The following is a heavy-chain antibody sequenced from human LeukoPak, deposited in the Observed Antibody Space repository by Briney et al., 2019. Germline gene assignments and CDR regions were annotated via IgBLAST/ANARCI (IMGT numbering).Heavy chain of an antibody. CDR2: ITGSGGST. V-gene: IGHV3-23*01. Sequence: GGSLRLSCAASGFNFDNFWMSWVRQAPGKGLEWVSGITGSGGSTYYADSVKGRFTISRDNSKNTLYLQVNSLRAEDTAVYYCAKDITMIVVISTPFDNWGQGTLVTVAS. D-gene: IGHD3-22*01. CDR1: GFNFDNFW. CDR3: AKDITMIVVISTPFDN. J-gene: IGHJ4*02.